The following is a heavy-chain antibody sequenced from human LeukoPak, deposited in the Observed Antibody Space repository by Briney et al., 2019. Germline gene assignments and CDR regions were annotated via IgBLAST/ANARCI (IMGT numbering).Heavy chain of an antibody. CDR1: GYTFTNYY. D-gene: IGHD5-18*01. J-gene: IGHJ5*01. Sequence: ASVKVSCKASGYTFTNYYIHWYQQAPGQGLELLGLITPSGGSTNYAQKFQGRVTMTRDTSTSTVYMELRSLRSEDTAVYYCARSRIQLWIDFWGQGTLVTVSS. CDR3: ARSRIQLWIDF. CDR2: ITPSGGST. V-gene: IGHV1-46*01.